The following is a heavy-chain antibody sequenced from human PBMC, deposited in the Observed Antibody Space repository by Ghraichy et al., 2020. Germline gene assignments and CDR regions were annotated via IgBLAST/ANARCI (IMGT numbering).Heavy chain of an antibody. CDR3: ARDNWNYNCLDY. J-gene: IGHJ4*02. Sequence: GGSLRLSCAASGFTFSSYGMHWVRQAPGKGLEWVAVIWYDGSNKYYADSVKGRFTISRDNSKNTLYLQMNSLRAEDTAVYYCARDNWNYNCLDYWGQGTLVTVSS. V-gene: IGHV3-33*01. D-gene: IGHD1-7*01. CDR2: IWYDGSNK. CDR1: GFTFSSYG.